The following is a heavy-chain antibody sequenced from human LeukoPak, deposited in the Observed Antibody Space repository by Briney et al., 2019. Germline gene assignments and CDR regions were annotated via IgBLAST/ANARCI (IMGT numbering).Heavy chain of an antibody. CDR3: ARGGQWLVRGLDY. Sequence: ASETLSLTCTVSGGSISSYYWSWIRQPPGKGLEWIGYIYYSGSTNYNPSLKSRVTISVDSSKNQFSLKVSSVTAADTAVYYCARGGQWLVRGLDYWGQGTLVTVSS. CDR2: IYYSGST. V-gene: IGHV4-59*01. D-gene: IGHD6-19*01. CDR1: GGSISSYY. J-gene: IGHJ4*02.